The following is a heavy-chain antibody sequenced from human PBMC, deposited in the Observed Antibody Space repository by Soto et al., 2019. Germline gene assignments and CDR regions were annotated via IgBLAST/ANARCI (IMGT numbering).Heavy chain of an antibody. D-gene: IGHD5-18*01. Sequence: QVQLVQSGAEVKKPGSSVKVSCKASGGTFSSYAISWVRQAPGQGLEWMGGIIPILGTANYAQKVQGRVTITADESTSTAYMELSSLSSEDTAVYYCARGYLDTAMASGFDYWGQGTLVTVSS. CDR2: IIPILGTA. J-gene: IGHJ4*02. CDR1: GGTFSSYA. V-gene: IGHV1-69*01. CDR3: ARGYLDTAMASGFDY.